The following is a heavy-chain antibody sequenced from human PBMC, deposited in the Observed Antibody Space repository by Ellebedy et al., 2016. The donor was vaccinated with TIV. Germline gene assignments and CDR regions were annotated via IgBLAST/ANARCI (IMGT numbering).Heavy chain of an antibody. Sequence: GEFLKISXKGSGYSFTSYWIGWVRQMPGKGLEWMGIVYPGDSDTIYSPSFQGQVTISADKSISTAYLQWSSLKASDTAMYYCARRGRGYMNNWFDPWGQGTLVTVSS. CDR3: ARRGRGYMNNWFDP. D-gene: IGHD5-18*01. J-gene: IGHJ5*02. V-gene: IGHV5-51*01. CDR1: GYSFTSYW. CDR2: VYPGDSDT.